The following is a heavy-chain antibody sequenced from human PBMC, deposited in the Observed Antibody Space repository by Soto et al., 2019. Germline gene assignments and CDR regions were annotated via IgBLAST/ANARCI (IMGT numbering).Heavy chain of an antibody. Sequence: EVQLVESGGGLVQPGGALRLSCAASGFTFSSYWMNWVRQAPGKGLVWVSRVSSDGSSTNYADSVEGRFTISRDNAKNTLYLQMDSLRAEDTAVYYCARAGLLASGDYWGQGTLVTVSS. CDR2: VSSDGSST. D-gene: IGHD1-26*01. V-gene: IGHV3-74*01. CDR3: ARAGLLASGDY. CDR1: GFTFSSYW. J-gene: IGHJ4*02.